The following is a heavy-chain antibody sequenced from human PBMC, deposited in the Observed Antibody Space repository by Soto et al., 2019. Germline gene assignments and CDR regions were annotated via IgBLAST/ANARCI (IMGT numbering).Heavy chain of an antibody. CDR2: INHSGST. CDR3: ARDEDYYIVPCY. V-gene: IGHV4-34*01. Sequence: PSGTLSLTCAVYGGSFSGSYWTWIRQPPGTGLEWIGEINHSGSTNYNPSLKSRVTISVDRSKNQFSLKLSSVTAADTAVYYCARDEDYYIVPCYWGQGTLVTVSS. CDR1: GGSFSGSY. D-gene: IGHD3-10*01. J-gene: IGHJ4*02.